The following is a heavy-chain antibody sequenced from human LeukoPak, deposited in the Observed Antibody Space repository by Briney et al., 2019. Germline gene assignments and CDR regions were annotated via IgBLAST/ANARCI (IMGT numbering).Heavy chain of an antibody. CDR3: AKGPPASFSYDSGGYYPPFGY. J-gene: IGHJ4*02. CDR2: ISGSGGST. D-gene: IGHD3-22*01. CDR1: GFTFSSYA. V-gene: IGHV3-23*01. Sequence: GGSLRLSCAASGFTFSSYAMSWVRQAPGKGLEWVSAISGSGGSTYYADSVKGRFTISRDNSKNTLYLQMNSLRAEDTAVYYCAKGPPASFSYDSGGYYPPFGYWGQGTLVTVSS.